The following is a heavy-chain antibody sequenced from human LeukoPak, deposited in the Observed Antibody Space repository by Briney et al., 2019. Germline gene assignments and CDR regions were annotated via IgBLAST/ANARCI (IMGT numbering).Heavy chain of an antibody. CDR3: ARLTYYDFWSGYNYAFDI. Sequence: GASVKVSCMASGYTFTGYYMHWVRQAPGHAIEWTGWINPSSGGTNYAQKFQGRVTMTRDTSISTAYMEPRRLRSDDSAVYYCARLTYYDFWSGYNYAFDIWGQGKMVTVSS. V-gene: IGHV1-2*02. CDR2: INPSSGGT. CDR1: GYTFTGYY. J-gene: IGHJ3*02. D-gene: IGHD3-3*01.